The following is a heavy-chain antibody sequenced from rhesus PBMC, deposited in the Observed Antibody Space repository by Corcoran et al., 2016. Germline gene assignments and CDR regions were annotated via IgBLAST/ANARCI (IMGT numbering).Heavy chain of an antibody. Sequence: QVQLQESGPGLVKPSETLSLTCAVSGGSFSSYWWSWIRQPPGKGLERIGSIYSSSGNTYYNPSLKSRVTISTETSKNQFSLKLSSVTAADTAVYYCARGNYGLDSWGQGVVVTVSS. V-gene: IGHV4-147*01. J-gene: IGHJ6*01. CDR3: ARGNYGLDS. CDR2: IYSSSGNT. CDR1: GGSFSSYW.